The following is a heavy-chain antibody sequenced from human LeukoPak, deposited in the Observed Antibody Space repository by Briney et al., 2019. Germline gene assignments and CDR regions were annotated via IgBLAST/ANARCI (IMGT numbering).Heavy chain of an antibody. Sequence: GESLKISCKGSGYSFSNYWIGWVRQMPGKGLEWMGIIYPGDSDTRYSPSFQGQVTISADKSIGTAYLQWSSLKASDTAMYYCASTVAAAGFDYWGQGTLVTVSS. V-gene: IGHV5-51*01. D-gene: IGHD6-13*01. J-gene: IGHJ4*02. CDR1: GYSFSNYW. CDR3: ASTVAAAGFDY. CDR2: IYPGDSDT.